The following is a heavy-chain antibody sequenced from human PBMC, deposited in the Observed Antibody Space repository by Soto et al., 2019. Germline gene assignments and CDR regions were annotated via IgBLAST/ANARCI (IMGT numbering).Heavy chain of an antibody. D-gene: IGHD1-26*01. CDR3: ARAFSGSYYTYYYYGMEV. Sequence: PGWSLRLSCAASGFTFSSYGMHWVRQAPGKGLEWVAVIWYDGSNKYYADSVKGRFTISRDNSKNTLYLQMNSLRAEDTAVYYCARAFSGSYYTYYYYGMEVWGQGTKVTVSS. V-gene: IGHV3-33*01. J-gene: IGHJ6*02. CDR1: GFTFSSYG. CDR2: IWYDGSNK.